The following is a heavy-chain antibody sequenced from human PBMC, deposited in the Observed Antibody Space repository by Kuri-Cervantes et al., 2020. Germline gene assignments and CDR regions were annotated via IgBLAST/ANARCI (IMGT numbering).Heavy chain of an antibody. V-gene: IGHV3-48*04. CDR1: GFTFSSYS. CDR2: ISSSSSTI. D-gene: IGHD1-26*01. CDR3: ARRLASGSYQRLDY. J-gene: IGHJ4*02. Sequence: GESLKISCAASGFTFSSYSMNWVRQAPGKGLEWVSYISSSSSTIYYADSVKGRFTISRDNAKNSLYLQMNSLRAEDTAVYYCARRLASGSYQRLDYWGQGTLVTVSS.